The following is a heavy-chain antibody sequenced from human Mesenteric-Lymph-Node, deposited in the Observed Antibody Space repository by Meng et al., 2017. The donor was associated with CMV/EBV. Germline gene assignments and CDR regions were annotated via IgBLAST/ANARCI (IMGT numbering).Heavy chain of an antibody. CDR1: GFTVSSNY. J-gene: IGHJ4*02. D-gene: IGHD6-13*01. CDR2: IYSGGGT. CDR3: AREGRYSSSWSPFDY. V-gene: IGHV3-53*01. Sequence: GESLKISCAASGFTVSSNYMSWVRQAPGKGLGWVSLIYSGGGTCYADSVKGRFTISRDNSKNTLYLQMNSLRAEDMAVYYCAREGRYSSSWSPFDYWGQGTLVTVSS.